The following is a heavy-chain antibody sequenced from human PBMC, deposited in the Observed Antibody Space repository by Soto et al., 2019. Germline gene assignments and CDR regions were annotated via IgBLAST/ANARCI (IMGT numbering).Heavy chain of an antibody. Sequence: GASVKVSCKASGYTFTSYGVNWVRQAPGQGLEWMGWISAYNGNTYFAQKLQGRVTMTTDTSTTTASMELTSLRSDDTAVYFCARGGGGIVGAPYDAFDIWGQGTMVTVSS. CDR2: ISAYNGNT. J-gene: IGHJ3*02. V-gene: IGHV1-18*01. D-gene: IGHD1-26*01. CDR1: GYTFTSYG. CDR3: ARGGGGIVGAPYDAFDI.